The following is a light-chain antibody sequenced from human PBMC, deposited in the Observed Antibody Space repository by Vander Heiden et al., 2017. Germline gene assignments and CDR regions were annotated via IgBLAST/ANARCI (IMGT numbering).Light chain of an antibody. Sequence: NLMLTQPHSVSHSPGKTVTNFCTRGSGSIARNYVQWYQQRPGSSPTTVIYEDNQRPPGVPDRFSGSIDSSSNSASLTISGLKTEDEADYYCQSYDSSSNGVFGGGTKLTVL. V-gene: IGLV6-57*01. CDR3: QSYDSSSNGV. CDR2: EDN. J-gene: IGLJ3*02. CDR1: SGSIARNY.